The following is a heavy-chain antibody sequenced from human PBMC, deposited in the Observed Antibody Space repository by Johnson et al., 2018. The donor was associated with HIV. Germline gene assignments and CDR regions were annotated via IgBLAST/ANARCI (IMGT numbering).Heavy chain of an antibody. Sequence: QVQLVESGGDVVQPGGSLRLSCAASGFSFSSYGIHWVRQAPGKGLEWVAFTQYDGSNKYFADSVKGRFTISRYTSKKTLFLQMNNLRAEDTAVYFCAKETRDSRSAFDIWGQGTMVTVSS. D-gene: IGHD3-22*01. V-gene: IGHV3-30*02. J-gene: IGHJ3*02. CDR2: TQYDGSNK. CDR1: GFSFSSYG. CDR3: AKETRDSRSAFDI.